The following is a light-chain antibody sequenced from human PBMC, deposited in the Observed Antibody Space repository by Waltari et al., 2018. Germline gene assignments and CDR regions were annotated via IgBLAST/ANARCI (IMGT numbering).Light chain of an antibody. J-gene: IGLJ3*02. CDR2: GVA. Sequence: QSALTQSASVSGSPGQSITISCTGPSRDVGSYDLVSWYQQLPGRAPTLILFGVAKRPSGISDRFSGSKSGNTASLTISGLQSEDEAHYYCSSYTQSRTRVFGGGTKLTVL. CDR1: SRDVGSYDL. V-gene: IGLV2-23*02. CDR3: SSYTQSRTRV.